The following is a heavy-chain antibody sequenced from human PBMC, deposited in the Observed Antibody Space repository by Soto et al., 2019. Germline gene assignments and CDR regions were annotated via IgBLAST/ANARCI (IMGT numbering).Heavy chain of an antibody. V-gene: IGHV1-18*01. CDR3: ARDGYYDSSGYRSDFDY. J-gene: IGHJ4*02. Sequence: QVQLVQSGAEVKKPGASVKVSCKASGYTFTSYGISWVRQAPGQGLEWMGWISAYNGNTNYAQKLQGRVTLTTDTSTSTAYMELRSLRSDDTAVYYCARDGYYDSSGYRSDFDYWGQGTLVTVSS. CDR1: GYTFTSYG. D-gene: IGHD3-22*01. CDR2: ISAYNGNT.